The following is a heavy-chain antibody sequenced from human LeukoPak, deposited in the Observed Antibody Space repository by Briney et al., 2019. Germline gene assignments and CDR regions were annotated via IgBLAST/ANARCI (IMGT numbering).Heavy chain of an antibody. J-gene: IGHJ4*02. Sequence: SETLSLTCTVSGGSISSSSYYWGWIRQPPWKGLEWIGSVCCGGSTYYNPSLKSRVTISADTSKNQFSLKLTSVTAADTAVYYCARLNWSDLDYWGQGTLVTVSS. V-gene: IGHV4-39*01. CDR3: ARLNWSDLDY. CDR1: GGSISSSSYY. D-gene: IGHD1-20*01. CDR2: VCCGGST.